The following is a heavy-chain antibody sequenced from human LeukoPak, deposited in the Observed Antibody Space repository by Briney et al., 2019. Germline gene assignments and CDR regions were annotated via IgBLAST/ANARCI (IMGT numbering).Heavy chain of an antibody. Sequence: GGSLRLSCAASEFSFGSNYMTWVRQAPGKGLEWVSLIYSGGSTYYADFVKGRFTISRDNAKNSLYLQMNSLRVEDTALYHCARKGLGGELGGFDSWGQGTLVTVSS. D-gene: IGHD1-7*01. CDR3: ARKGLGGELGGFDS. V-gene: IGHV3-53*01. J-gene: IGHJ4*02. CDR2: IYSGGST. CDR1: EFSFGSNY.